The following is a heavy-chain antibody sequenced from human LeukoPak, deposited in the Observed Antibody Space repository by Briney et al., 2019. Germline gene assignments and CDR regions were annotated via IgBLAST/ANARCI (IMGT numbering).Heavy chain of an antibody. CDR3: AKDLKQLANFDY. CDR1: GFTFSSYG. J-gene: IGHJ4*02. V-gene: IGHV3-23*01. Sequence: PGGSLRLSCAASGFTFSSYGMSWVRQAPGKGLEWVSGISDSGGSIYYAQSVKGRFTISRDNSKNKLYLQMNSLRAEDTAVYYCAKDLKQLANFDYWGQGTLVTVSS. CDR2: ISDSGGSI. D-gene: IGHD6-6*01.